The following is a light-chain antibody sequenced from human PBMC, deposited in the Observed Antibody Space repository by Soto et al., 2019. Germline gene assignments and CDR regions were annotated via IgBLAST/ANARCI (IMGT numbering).Light chain of an antibody. Sequence: SVLTQPASVSGSPGQSITISCTGTSSDVGGYEFVSWYQQHPGKAPKLMIYEVSNRPSGVSNRFSGSKSGNTASLTISGLQAEDEADYYCSSFRSGSTLFGTGTKVTVL. CDR3: SSFRSGSTL. J-gene: IGLJ1*01. CDR1: SSDVGGYEF. CDR2: EVS. V-gene: IGLV2-14*01.